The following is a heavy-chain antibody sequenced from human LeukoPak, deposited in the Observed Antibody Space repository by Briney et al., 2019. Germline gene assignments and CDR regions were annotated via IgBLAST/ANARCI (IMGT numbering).Heavy chain of an antibody. D-gene: IGHD3-10*01. Sequence: ASVKVSCKASGYTFTGYYVHWVRQAPGQGLEWMGWINFNSGGTNYARNFQGRVTMTWDTSISTAYMELSRLRSDDTAVYYCARDNTKFVSGSYFFDPWGQGTLVTVSS. J-gene: IGHJ5*02. CDR2: INFNSGGT. CDR3: ARDNTKFVSGSYFFDP. V-gene: IGHV1-2*02. CDR1: GYTFTGYY.